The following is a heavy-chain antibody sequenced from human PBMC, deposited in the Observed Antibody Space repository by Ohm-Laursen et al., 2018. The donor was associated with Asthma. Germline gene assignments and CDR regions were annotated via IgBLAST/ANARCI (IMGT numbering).Heavy chain of an antibody. Sequence: SLRLSCSASGYTFSRYSIHWVRQIPGKGLEWVSSINNSPSFIYYADSVKGRFTVSRGDAKNSLYLQMNSLRAEDTAVYYCASWGEYFGDIVVVPADYWGQGTLVTVSS. CDR2: INNSPSFI. D-gene: IGHD2-2*01. CDR1: GYTFSRYS. J-gene: IGHJ4*02. CDR3: ASWGEYFGDIVVVPADY. V-gene: IGHV3-21*01.